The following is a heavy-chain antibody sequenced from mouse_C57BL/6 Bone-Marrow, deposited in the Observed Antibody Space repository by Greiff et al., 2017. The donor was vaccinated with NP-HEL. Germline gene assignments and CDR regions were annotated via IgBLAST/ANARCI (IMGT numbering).Heavy chain of an antibody. CDR1: GYSITSGYY. V-gene: IGHV3-6*01. D-gene: IGHD4-1*01. Sequence: DVKLVESGPGLVKPSQSLSLTCSVTGYSITSGYYWNWIRQFPGNKLEWMGYISYDGSNNYNPSLKNRISITRDTSKNQFFLKLNSVTTEDTATYYCARDLGQDYWGQGTTLTVSS. CDR2: ISYDGSN. CDR3: ARDLGQDY. J-gene: IGHJ2*01.